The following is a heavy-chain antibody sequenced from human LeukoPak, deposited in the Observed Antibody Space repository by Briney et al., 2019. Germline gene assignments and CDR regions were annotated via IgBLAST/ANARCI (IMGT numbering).Heavy chain of an antibody. CDR2: LYYSGST. Sequence: SETLSLTCTVSGGSLSNYYWSLIRQPPGKGPEWIGHLYYSGSTNYNPSLRSRVNISVDASKSQFSLKLTSVTAADTAVYYCARSIAARGYYYYYMDVWGKGTTVTVSS. D-gene: IGHD6-6*01. CDR3: ARSIAARGYYYYYMDV. J-gene: IGHJ6*03. V-gene: IGHV4-59*01. CDR1: GGSLSNYY.